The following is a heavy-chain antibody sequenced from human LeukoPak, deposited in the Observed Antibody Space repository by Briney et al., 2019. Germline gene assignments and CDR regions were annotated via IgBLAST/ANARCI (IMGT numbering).Heavy chain of an antibody. CDR2: ISGSGDST. Sequence: GGSLRLSCAASGFTFSSYAMSWVRQAPGKGLEWVSAISGSGDSTYYADSVKGRFTISRDNSKNTLYLQMDSLRAEDTAVYYCAKLTNYDSSGFDPWGQGTLATVSS. V-gene: IGHV3-23*01. D-gene: IGHD3-22*01. CDR3: AKLTNYDSSGFDP. CDR1: GFTFSSYA. J-gene: IGHJ5*02.